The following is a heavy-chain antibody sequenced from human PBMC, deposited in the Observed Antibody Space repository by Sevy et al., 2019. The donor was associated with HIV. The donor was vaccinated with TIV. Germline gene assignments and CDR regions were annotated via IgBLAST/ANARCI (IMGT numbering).Heavy chain of an antibody. D-gene: IGHD1-26*01. V-gene: IGHV4-59*08. J-gene: IGHJ4*02. CDR2: IYYNGHI. CDR1: GGSITSLY. Sequence: SETLSLTCTVSGGSITSLYWNWIRQPPAKGLEWIANIYYNGHINYNPSLKSRVTLSLDTSKNQFSLRLSSVTAADTAMYYCAGENAWGRGYSWGQGILVTVSS. CDR3: AGENAWGRGYS.